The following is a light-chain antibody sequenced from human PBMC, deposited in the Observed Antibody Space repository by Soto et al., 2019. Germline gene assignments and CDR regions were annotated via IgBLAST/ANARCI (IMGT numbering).Light chain of an antibody. CDR1: QSVNNN. V-gene: IGKV3-15*01. J-gene: IGKJ3*01. Sequence: IGLIKNPITLFVSPGGRATLSRTASQSVNNNVAWYQQKPGHTPRLLIYSASIGATGTPARFSGSGSGSDFTLTISSLQSEDFAVYYCQQYNKWPLTFGPGTKVDI. CDR3: QQYNKWPLT. CDR2: SAS.